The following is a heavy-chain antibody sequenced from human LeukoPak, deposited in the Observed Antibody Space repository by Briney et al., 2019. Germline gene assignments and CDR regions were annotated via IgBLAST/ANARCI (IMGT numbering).Heavy chain of an antibody. CDR1: GFTFSSYA. V-gene: IGHV3-23*01. CDR2: ISGSGGST. Sequence: GGSLRLSCAASGFTFSSYAMSWVRQAPGKGLEWVSTISGSGGSTYYADSVKGRFTISRGNSKNTLYLQMNSLRAEDTAVYYCATAVLRYFDWSSYYFDYWGQGTLVTVSS. CDR3: ATAVLRYFDWSSYYFDY. J-gene: IGHJ4*02. D-gene: IGHD3-9*01.